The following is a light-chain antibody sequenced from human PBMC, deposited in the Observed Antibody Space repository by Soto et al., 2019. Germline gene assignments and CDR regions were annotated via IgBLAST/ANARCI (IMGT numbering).Light chain of an antibody. Sequence: EIVMTQSPATLSVSPGEKATLFCRASESVRSNLAWYPQKPGQAPRRHIYGASTRATGIPARFSGSGSGTEFTLTISSLQAEDFAVYYCQQYNNWPPWTFGQGTKVEIK. J-gene: IGKJ1*01. V-gene: IGKV3-15*01. CDR2: GAS. CDR3: QQYNNWPPWT. CDR1: ESVRSN.